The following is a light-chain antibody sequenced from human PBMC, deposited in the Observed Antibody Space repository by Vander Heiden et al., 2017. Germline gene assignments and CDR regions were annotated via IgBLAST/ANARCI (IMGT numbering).Light chain of an antibody. CDR3: QQYNYGPWT. CDR1: QSARSN. J-gene: IGKJ1*01. V-gene: IGKV3-15*01. CDR2: AAS. Sequence: IVMPPSPATLSPSPGEGATLACWASQSARSNVAWYQQKAGQAPRLLIYAASTRDTGIPARFSGSGSGTGFTLTISSLQSEDFAVYYCQQYNYGPWTFGQGTKVEIK.